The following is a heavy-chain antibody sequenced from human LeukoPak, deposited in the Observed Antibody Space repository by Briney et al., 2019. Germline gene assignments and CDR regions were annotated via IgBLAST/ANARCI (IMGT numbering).Heavy chain of an antibody. D-gene: IGHD1-1*01. CDR2: IYYSGST. Sequence: SETLSLTCTVSGGSISSYYWSWIRQPPVKGLEWIGYIYYSGSTNYNPSLKSRVTISVDTSKNQFSLKLSSVTAADTAVYYCARHIRIDGTIYAFDIWGQGTMVTVS. CDR1: GGSISSYY. CDR3: ARHIRIDGTIYAFDI. J-gene: IGHJ3*02. V-gene: IGHV4-59*08.